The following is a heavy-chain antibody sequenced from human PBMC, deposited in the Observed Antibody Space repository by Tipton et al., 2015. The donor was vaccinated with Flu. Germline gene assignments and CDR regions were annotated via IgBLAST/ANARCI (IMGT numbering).Heavy chain of an antibody. D-gene: IGHD6-13*01. V-gene: IGHV1-2*02. Sequence: QLVQSGPEVKKPGASVKVSCKASGYTFTSYGISWVRQAPGQGLEWMGWINPNSGGTNYAQKFQGRVTMTRDTSISTAYMELSRLRSDDTAVYYCARDWIAAALFDYWGQGTLVTVSS. J-gene: IGHJ4*02. CDR2: INPNSGGT. CDR1: GYTFTSYG. CDR3: ARDWIAAALFDY.